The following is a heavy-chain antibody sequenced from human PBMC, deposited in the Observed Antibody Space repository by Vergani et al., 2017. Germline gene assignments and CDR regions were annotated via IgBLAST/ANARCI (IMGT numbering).Heavy chain of an antibody. CDR2: IKQDGSEK. J-gene: IGHJ5*02. D-gene: IGHD3-9*01. Sequence: EVQLVESGGGLVQPGGSLRLSCAASGFTFSSYWMSWVRQAPGQGLEWVANIKQDGSEKYYVDSVKGRFTISRDNAKNSLYLQMNSLRAEDTAVYYCARDADAYYDILTGYYTAGGWFDPWGQGTLVTVSS. V-gene: IGHV3-7*01. CDR3: ARDADAYYDILTGYYTAGGWFDP. CDR1: GFTFSSYW.